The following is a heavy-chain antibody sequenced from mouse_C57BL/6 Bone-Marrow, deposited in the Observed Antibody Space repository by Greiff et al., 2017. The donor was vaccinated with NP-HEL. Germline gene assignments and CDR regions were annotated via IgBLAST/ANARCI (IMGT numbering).Heavy chain of an antibody. CDR2: INPYNGGT. Sequence: VQLQQSGPVLVKPGASVKMSCKASGYTFTDYYMNWVKQSHGKSLEWIGVINPYNGGTSYNQKFKGKATLTVDKSSSTAYMELNSLTSEDSAVYYCARGGRLRLMDYWGQGTSVTVSS. CDR3: ARGGRLRLMDY. V-gene: IGHV1-19*01. CDR1: GYTFTDYY. J-gene: IGHJ4*01. D-gene: IGHD1-1*01.